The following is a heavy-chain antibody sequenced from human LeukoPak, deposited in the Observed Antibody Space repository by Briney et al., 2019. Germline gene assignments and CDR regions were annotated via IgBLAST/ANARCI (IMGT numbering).Heavy chain of an antibody. Sequence: SETLSLTCTVSGASIRRDYWSWIRQPAGKGLEWIGHIYSTVNTNYNTSLKSRVTMSIDTSKNQFSLKLISVTAADTSVYYCARGASGWYGNSFDYWGQGTLITVSS. V-gene: IGHV4-4*07. J-gene: IGHJ4*02. CDR3: ARGASGWYGNSFDY. CDR1: GASIRRDY. D-gene: IGHD6-19*01. CDR2: IYSTVNT.